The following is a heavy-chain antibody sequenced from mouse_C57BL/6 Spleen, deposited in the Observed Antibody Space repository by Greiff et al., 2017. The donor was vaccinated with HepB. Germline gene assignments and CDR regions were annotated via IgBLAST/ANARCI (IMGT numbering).Heavy chain of an antibody. CDR3: ARAGNKENWDWFAY. CDR2: IHPNSGST. V-gene: IGHV1-64*01. CDR1: GYTFTSYW. D-gene: IGHD4-1*01. J-gene: IGHJ3*01. Sequence: QVQLQQPGAELVKPGASVKLSCKASGYTFTSYWMHWVKQRPGQGLEWIGMIHPNSGSTNYNEKFKSKATLTVDKSSSTAYMQLSSLTSEDSAVYYCARAGNKENWDWFAYWGQGTLVTVSA.